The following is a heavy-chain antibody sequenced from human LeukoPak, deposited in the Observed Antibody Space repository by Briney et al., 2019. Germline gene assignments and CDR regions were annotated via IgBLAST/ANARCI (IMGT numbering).Heavy chain of an antibody. J-gene: IGHJ5*02. CDR2: IYPGDSDT. Sequence: GESLKISCKGSGYSFTSYWIGWVRQMPGKGLEWMGIIYPGDSDTRYSPSFQGQVTISADKSISTAYLQWSSLKASDTAMYYCARLLSITSYGVWFDPWSQGTLVTVS. D-gene: IGHD3-10*01. CDR1: GYSFTSYW. CDR3: ARLLSITSYGVWFDP. V-gene: IGHV5-51*01.